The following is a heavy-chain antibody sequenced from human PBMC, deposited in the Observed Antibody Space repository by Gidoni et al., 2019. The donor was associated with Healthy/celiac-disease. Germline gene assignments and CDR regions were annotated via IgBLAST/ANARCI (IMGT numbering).Heavy chain of an antibody. CDR1: GFTFDDYA. J-gene: IGHJ6*02. CDR3: AKDKAVAGSFYYYYYGMDV. CDR2: ISWNSGSI. V-gene: IGHV3-9*01. Sequence: EVQLVESGGGLVQPGRSLRLSCAASGFTFDDYAMHWVRQAPGKGLEWVAGISWNSGSIGYADSVKGRFTISRDNAKNSLYLQMNSLRAEDTALYYCAKDKAVAGSFYYYYYGMDVWGQGTTVTVSS. D-gene: IGHD6-19*01.